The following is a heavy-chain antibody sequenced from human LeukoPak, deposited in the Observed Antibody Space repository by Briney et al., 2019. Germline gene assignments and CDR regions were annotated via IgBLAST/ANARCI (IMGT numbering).Heavy chain of an antibody. CDR2: ISAYNGNT. J-gene: IGHJ4*02. D-gene: IGHD3-22*01. CDR1: GYTFTSYG. CDR3: AREYLGGSGYYYHYFDY. Sequence: ASVKVSCKASGYTFTSYGISWVRQAPGQGLEWMGWISAYNGNTNYAQKLQGRVTMTTDTSTSTAYMELRSLRSDDTAVYYCAREYLGGSGYYYHYFDYWGQGTLVTVSS. V-gene: IGHV1-18*01.